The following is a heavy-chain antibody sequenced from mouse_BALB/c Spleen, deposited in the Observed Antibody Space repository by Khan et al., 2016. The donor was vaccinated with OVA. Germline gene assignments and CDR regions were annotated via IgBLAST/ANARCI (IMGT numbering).Heavy chain of an antibody. V-gene: IGHV1-5*01. CDR1: GYTFTSYW. Sequence: VQLKQSGTVLARPGTSVKMSCKASGYTFTSYWMHWVKQRSGRGLEWIGAFFPGNSDTSYNQKFKGKAKLTAVTSTSTAYMELSSLTNEDSAVYYWTRFSDLFAYWGQGTLVTVSA. CDR3: TRFSDLFAY. J-gene: IGHJ3*01. CDR2: FFPGNSDT. D-gene: IGHD2-13*01.